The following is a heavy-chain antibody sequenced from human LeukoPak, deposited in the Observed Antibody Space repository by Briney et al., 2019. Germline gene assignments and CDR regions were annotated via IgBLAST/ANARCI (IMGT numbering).Heavy chain of an antibody. Sequence: ASLKVSSKASVYTFSRYFINCVRQTPGHGLEWMGWINHNSGGTNYAQKFPGRVTMTRDTSISTAYIELSSLRSEDTAVHYCARDGGGLNDIHADYWGQGTLVTVSS. D-gene: IGHD3-9*01. V-gene: IGHV1-2*02. J-gene: IGHJ4*02. CDR2: INHNSGGT. CDR3: ARDGGGLNDIHADY. CDR1: VYTFSRYF.